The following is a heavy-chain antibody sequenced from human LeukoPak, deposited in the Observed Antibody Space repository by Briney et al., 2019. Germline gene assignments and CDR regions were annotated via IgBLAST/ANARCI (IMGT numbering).Heavy chain of an antibody. V-gene: IGHV1-18*01. CDR3: ARGPLGRGWYYFDY. CDR2: ISAYNGNT. Sequence: ATVKVSCKASGYTFTSYGISWVRQAPGQGLEWMGWISAYNGNTNYAQKLQGRVTMTTDTSTSTAYMELRSLRSDDTAVYYCARGPLGRGWYYFDYWGQGTLVTVSS. D-gene: IGHD6-19*01. J-gene: IGHJ4*02. CDR1: GYTFTSYG.